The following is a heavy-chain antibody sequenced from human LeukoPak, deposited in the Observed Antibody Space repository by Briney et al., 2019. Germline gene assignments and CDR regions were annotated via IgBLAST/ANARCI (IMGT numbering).Heavy chain of an antibody. J-gene: IGHJ6*02. CDR1: GFTFSSYS. V-gene: IGHV3-48*04. Sequence: PGGSLRLSCAASGFTFSSYSMNWVRQAPGKGLEWVSYIRSSSSTIYYADSVKGRFTISRDNAKNSLYLQMNSLRAEDTAVYYCARDPKTDTAMAYGMDVWGQGTTVTVSS. CDR2: IRSSSSTI. D-gene: IGHD5-18*01. CDR3: ARDPKTDTAMAYGMDV.